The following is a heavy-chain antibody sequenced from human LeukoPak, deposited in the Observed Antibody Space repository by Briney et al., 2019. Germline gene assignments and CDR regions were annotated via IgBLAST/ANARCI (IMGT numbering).Heavy chain of an antibody. V-gene: IGHV3-20*04. J-gene: IGHJ4*02. D-gene: IGHD6-13*01. CDR1: GFTFDDYG. Sequence: GGSLRLSCAASGFTFDDYGMSWVRQAPGKGLEWVSGINWNGGSTGYADSAKGRFTISRDNAKNSLYLQMNSLRAEDTALYYCARDRARIAAAGLIYYFDYWGQGTLVTVSS. CDR3: ARDRARIAAAGLIYYFDY. CDR2: INWNGGST.